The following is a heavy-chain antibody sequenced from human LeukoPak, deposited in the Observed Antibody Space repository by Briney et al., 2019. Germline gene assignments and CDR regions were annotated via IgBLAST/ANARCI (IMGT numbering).Heavy chain of an antibody. CDR3: AKDTYYYDSSGYYYFNWFDP. J-gene: IGHJ5*02. Sequence: GGSLRLSCAASGFTFSDYWMSWMRQAPGKGLEWVANIKYDGDEEYYVDSVKGRFTISRDNAKNSLYLQLNSLRVEDTAVYYCAKDTYYYDSSGYYYFNWFDPWGQGTLVTVSS. V-gene: IGHV3-7*01. D-gene: IGHD3-22*01. CDR1: GFTFSDYW. CDR2: IKYDGDEE.